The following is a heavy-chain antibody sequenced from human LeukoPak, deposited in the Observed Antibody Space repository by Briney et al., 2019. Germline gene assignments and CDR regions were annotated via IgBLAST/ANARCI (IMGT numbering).Heavy chain of an antibody. D-gene: IGHD1-1*01. Sequence: GGSLRLSCAASGFSFSTYAMSWVRQAPGKGLEWVSTISGSGDNTYYADSLKGRFTISRDSSKNTLYLQMNSLRAEDTAVYYCAKQTRTTTAPDYWDQGTLVTVSS. V-gene: IGHV3-23*01. J-gene: IGHJ4*02. CDR1: GFSFSTYA. CDR2: ISGSGDNT. CDR3: AKQTRTTTAPDY.